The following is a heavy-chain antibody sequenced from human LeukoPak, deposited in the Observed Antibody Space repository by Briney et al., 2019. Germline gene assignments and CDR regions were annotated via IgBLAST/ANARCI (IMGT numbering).Heavy chain of an antibody. CDR3: AGIQRDDYGQAVAFDI. CDR2: IYYRGST. D-gene: IGHD4-17*01. CDR1: GGSISSSSYY. Sequence: SETLSLTCTVSGGSISSSSYYWGWIRQPPGKGLEWIGSIYYRGSTYYNPSLKSRVTISVDTSKNQFSLKLSSVTAADTAVYYCAGIQRDDYGQAVAFDIWGQGTMVTVSS. J-gene: IGHJ3*02. V-gene: IGHV4-39*01.